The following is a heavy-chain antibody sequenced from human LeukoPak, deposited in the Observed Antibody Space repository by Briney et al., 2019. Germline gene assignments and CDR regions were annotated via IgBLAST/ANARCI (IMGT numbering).Heavy chain of an antibody. D-gene: IGHD6-6*01. J-gene: IGHJ4*02. CDR1: GFTFSSYS. CDR3: ARDGPSIAADFDC. Sequence: GGSLRLSCAASGFTFSSYSMNWVRQAPGKGLEWVSSISSSSSYIYYADSVKGRFTISRDNAKNSLYLQMNSLRAEDSAVYYCARDGPSIAADFDCWGQGTLVTVSS. CDR2: ISSSSSYI. V-gene: IGHV3-21*01.